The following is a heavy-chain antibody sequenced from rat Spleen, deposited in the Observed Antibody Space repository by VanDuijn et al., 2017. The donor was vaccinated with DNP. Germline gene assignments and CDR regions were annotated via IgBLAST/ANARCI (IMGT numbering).Heavy chain of an antibody. CDR3: ASIIAGIGYFDY. D-gene: IGHD1-4*01. V-gene: IGHV5-25*01. Sequence: EVQLVESGGGLVQPGGSLKLSCAASGFTFSDFYMAWIRQVPGRRLEWVASIPYSGGTTYYPDSVKGRFTISRDNAKSTLYLQMDSLRSDDTATYHCASIIAGIGYFDYWGQGVMVTVSS. CDR1: GFTFSDFY. CDR2: IPYSGGTT. J-gene: IGHJ2*01.